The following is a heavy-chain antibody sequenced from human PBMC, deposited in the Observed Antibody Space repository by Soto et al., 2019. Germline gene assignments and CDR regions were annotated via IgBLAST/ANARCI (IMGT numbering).Heavy chain of an antibody. D-gene: IGHD6-13*01. CDR1: GFTFTSSS. CDR2: IVVGSGNT. CDR3: AAVPLGPYCSSWGPSFDY. Sequence: SVKVSCKASGFTFTSSSVQWVRHARGQRLEWIGWIVVGSGNTNYAQKFQERVTITRDMSTSTAYMELSSLRSEDTAVYYCAAVPLGPYCSSWGPSFDYWGQGTLVTVSS. V-gene: IGHV1-58*01. J-gene: IGHJ4*02.